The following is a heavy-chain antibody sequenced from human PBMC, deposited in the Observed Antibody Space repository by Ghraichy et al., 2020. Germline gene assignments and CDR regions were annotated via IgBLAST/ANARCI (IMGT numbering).Heavy chain of an antibody. CDR3: ARAGIYFDFSENIERSTFDL. CDR2: IYHSGTS. CDR1: GGSISTSSW. Sequence: SETLSLTCAVSGGSISTSSWWSWVRQPPGKGLEWIGEIYHSGTSNYNPSLQSRVTLSLDKSKNQFSLNLNSVTAADAAVYYCARAGIYFDFSENIERSTFDLWGQGTTVAVSS. J-gene: IGHJ3*01. V-gene: IGHV4-4*02. D-gene: IGHD3-3*01.